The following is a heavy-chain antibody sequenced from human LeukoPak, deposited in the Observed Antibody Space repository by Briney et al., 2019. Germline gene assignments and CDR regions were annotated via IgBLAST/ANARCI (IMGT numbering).Heavy chain of an antibody. CDR2: ISYDGSNK. D-gene: IGHD3-9*01. CDR1: GYTFTGYY. Sequence: SCKASGYTFTGYYMHWVRQAPGKGLEWVAVISYDGSNKYYADSVKGRFTISRDNSKNTLYLQMNSLRAEDTAVYYCAKEYYDILTGYLDYWGQGTLVTVSS. V-gene: IGHV3-30*18. CDR3: AKEYYDILTGYLDY. J-gene: IGHJ4*02.